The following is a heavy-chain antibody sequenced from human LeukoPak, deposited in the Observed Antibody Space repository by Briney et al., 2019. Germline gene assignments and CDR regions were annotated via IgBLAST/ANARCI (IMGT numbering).Heavy chain of an antibody. CDR1: GFTFSSYA. Sequence: GGSLRLSCAASGFTFSSYAMSWVRQAPGKGLEWVSAISGSGGSTYYADSVKGRFTISRDNSKNTLYLQMNSLRAEDTAVYYCAKVGVPAAMPETSKSYYYYYGMDVWGQGTTVTVSS. CDR2: ISGSGGST. D-gene: IGHD2-2*01. J-gene: IGHJ6*02. CDR3: AKVGVPAAMPETSKSYYYYYGMDV. V-gene: IGHV3-23*01.